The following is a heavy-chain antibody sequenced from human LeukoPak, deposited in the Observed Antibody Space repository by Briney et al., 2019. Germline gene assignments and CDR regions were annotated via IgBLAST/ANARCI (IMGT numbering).Heavy chain of an antibody. Sequence: PGGSLRLSCAASGFTFSSYWMSWVRQAPGKGLEWVANIKQDGSEKYYVDSVKGRFTISRDNFKNTLYLQMNSLRAEDTAVYYCAKNVVPVAMWYGMDVWGQGTTVTVAS. V-gene: IGHV3-7*02. CDR2: IKQDGSEK. J-gene: IGHJ6*02. CDR1: GFTFSSYW. CDR3: AKNVVPVAMWYGMDV. D-gene: IGHD2-2*01.